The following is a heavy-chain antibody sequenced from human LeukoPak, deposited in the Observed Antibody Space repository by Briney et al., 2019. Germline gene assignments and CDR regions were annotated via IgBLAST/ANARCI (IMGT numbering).Heavy chain of an antibody. J-gene: IGHJ4*02. CDR1: GFTFSSYE. Sequence: GGSLRLTCAASGFTFSSYEMNWVRQAPGKGLEWVGRIKSKTDGGTTDYAAPVKGRFTISRDDSKNTLYLQMNSLKTEDTAVYYCTTDNPGIVATVVDYWGQGTLVTVSS. D-gene: IGHD5-12*01. CDR3: TTDNPGIVATVVDY. CDR2: IKSKTDGGTT. V-gene: IGHV3-15*01.